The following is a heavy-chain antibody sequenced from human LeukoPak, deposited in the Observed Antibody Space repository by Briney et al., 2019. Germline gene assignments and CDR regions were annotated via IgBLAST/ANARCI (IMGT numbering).Heavy chain of an antibody. CDR2: INSDGSST. Sequence: GGSLRLSCTVSGFTVSINSMSWVRQAPGKGLVWVSRINSDGSSTSYADSVKGRFTISRDNAKNTLYLQMNSLRAEDTAVYYCGYCSSTSCYAWGQGTLVTVSS. V-gene: IGHV3-74*01. D-gene: IGHD2-2*01. J-gene: IGHJ4*02. CDR1: GFTVSINS. CDR3: GYCSSTSCYA.